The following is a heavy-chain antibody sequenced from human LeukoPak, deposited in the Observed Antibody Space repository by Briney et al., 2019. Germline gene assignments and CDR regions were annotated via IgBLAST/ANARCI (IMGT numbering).Heavy chain of an antibody. V-gene: IGHV3-30*18. Sequence: PGGSLRLSCAASGFTFSNYDMHWVRQAPGKGLEWVAVISYDGSSKYYADSVKGRFTISGDNSKNTVYLQMNSLTAEDTAVYYCAKDREGTTFDNWGQGTLVTVSS. J-gene: IGHJ4*02. D-gene: IGHD1-7*01. CDR1: GFTFSNYD. CDR2: ISYDGSSK. CDR3: AKDREGTTFDN.